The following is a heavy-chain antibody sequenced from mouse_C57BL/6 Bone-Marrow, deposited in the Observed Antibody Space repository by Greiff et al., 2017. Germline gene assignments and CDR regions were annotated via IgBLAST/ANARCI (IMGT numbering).Heavy chain of an antibody. CDR1: GYTFTSYW. D-gene: IGHD1-1*01. CDR3: AREDYYDGSSWYFDV. V-gene: IGHV1-55*01. CDR2: ICPGSGST. Sequence: QVQLQQPGAELVKPGASVKMSCTASGYTFTSYWITWVQQRPGQGLEWIGDICPGSGSTNYNEKFKSKATLTVDTSSSTAYMQLSSLTSEDSAVYYWAREDYYDGSSWYFDVWGTGTTVTVSS. J-gene: IGHJ1*03.